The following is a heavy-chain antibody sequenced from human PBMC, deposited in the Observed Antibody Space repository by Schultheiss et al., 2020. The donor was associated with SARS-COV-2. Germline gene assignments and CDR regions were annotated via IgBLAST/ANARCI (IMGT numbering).Heavy chain of an antibody. V-gene: IGHV3-7*03. CDR1: GFTFSSYW. CDR2: MRQDGSEK. D-gene: IGHD1-26*01. Sequence: GGSLRLSCAASGFTFSSYWMSWVRQAPGEGLEWVANMRQDGSEKNYADSVKGRFTISKDNAKNSLYLQMNSLRADDTAVYYCARGGGALDYWGQGTLVTVSS. J-gene: IGHJ4*02. CDR3: ARGGGALDY.